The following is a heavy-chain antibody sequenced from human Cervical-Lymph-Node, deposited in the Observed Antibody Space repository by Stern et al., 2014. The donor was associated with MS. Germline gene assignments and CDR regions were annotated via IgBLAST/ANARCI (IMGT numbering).Heavy chain of an antibody. Sequence: QMQLVQSGPEVKKPGTSVKVSCKASGFIFASSVVQWVRQARGQRLEWMGWIVVGSGNTDYGQKFKERVTISRDRSTDTAYMELNSLKSDDTAVYFCAADRLDVEAVGAGKVWGQGTLVTVAS. V-gene: IGHV1-58*01. CDR1: GFIFASSV. D-gene: IGHD4/OR15-4a*01. J-gene: IGHJ4*02. CDR3: AADRLDVEAVGAGKV. CDR2: IVVGSGNT.